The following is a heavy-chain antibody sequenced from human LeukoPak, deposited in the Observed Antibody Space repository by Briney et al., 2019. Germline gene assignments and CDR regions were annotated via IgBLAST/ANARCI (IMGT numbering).Heavy chain of an antibody. V-gene: IGHV1-69*01. D-gene: IGHD3-10*01. J-gene: IGHJ3*02. CDR1: GGTFSSYA. Sequence: SVKVSCKASGGTFSSYAISWVRQAPGQGLEWMGGIIPMFGTTTYAQKFQGRVTILVDESTSTAYMELRSLRSEDTAVYYCARDDGYYYGSGSSVYDAFDIWGQGTMVTVSS. CDR2: IIPMFGTT. CDR3: ARDDGYYYGSGSSVYDAFDI.